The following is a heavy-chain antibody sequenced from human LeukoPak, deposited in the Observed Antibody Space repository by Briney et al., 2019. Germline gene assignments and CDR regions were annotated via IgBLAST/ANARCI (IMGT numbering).Heavy chain of an antibody. CDR2: ISGSSDYI. CDR1: GFPFSTYS. Sequence: GGSLRLSCAASGFPFSTYSMNWVRQAPGKGLEWVSSISGSSDYIYYADSVKGRFTISRDNAKNSLYLQINSLRAEDTAVYYCARDRRPSVKYVYHNWDVWGQGTTVTVSS. V-gene: IGHV3-21*01. D-gene: IGHD5/OR15-5a*01. J-gene: IGHJ6*02. CDR3: ARDRRPSVKYVYHNWDV.